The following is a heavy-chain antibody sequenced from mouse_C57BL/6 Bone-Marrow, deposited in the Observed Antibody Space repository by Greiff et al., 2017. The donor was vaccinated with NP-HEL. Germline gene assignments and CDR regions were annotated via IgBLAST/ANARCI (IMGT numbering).Heavy chain of an antibody. D-gene: IGHD2-3*01. V-gene: IGHV1-50*01. J-gene: IGHJ1*03. CDR1: GYTFTSYW. CDR3: ARWGDGYYNWYFDV. Sequence: QVQLQQPWAELVKPGASVKLSCKASGYTFTSYWMQWVKQRPGQGLEWIGEIDPSDSYTNYNQKFKGKATLTVATSSSTAYMQLSSLTSEDSAVYYCARWGDGYYNWYFDVWGTATTVTVSS. CDR2: IDPSDSYT.